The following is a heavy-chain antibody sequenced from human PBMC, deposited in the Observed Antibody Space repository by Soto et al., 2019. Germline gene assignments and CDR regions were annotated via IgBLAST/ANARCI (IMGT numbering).Heavy chain of an antibody. CDR2: IWYDGGNK. CDR3: AKTVRQWTADAFDI. J-gene: IGHJ3*02. D-gene: IGHD6-19*01. Sequence: PGGSLRLSCAASGFTFSSYGMHWVRQAPGKGLEWVAVIWYDGGNKYYADSVKGRFTISRDNSKKTLYLQMNSLRAEDTAVYYCAKTVRQWTADAFDIWGQGTMVTVSS. CDR1: GFTFSSYG. V-gene: IGHV3-33*06.